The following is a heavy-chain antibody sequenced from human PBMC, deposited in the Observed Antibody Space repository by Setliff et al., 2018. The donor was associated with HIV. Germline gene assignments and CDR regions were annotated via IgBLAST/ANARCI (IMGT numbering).Heavy chain of an antibody. CDR2: IYSGGST. CDR3: ARVRLYNTALDY. Sequence: GGSLRLSCAASGFTVSTYYMSWVRQAPGKGLEWVSTIYSGGSTYHVDSVKGRFTLSRDTSKNTLFLQMNSLGPEDAAVYYCARVRLYNTALDYWGQGTLVTVSS. V-gene: IGHV3-66*02. CDR1: GFTVSTYY. J-gene: IGHJ4*02. D-gene: IGHD3-3*01.